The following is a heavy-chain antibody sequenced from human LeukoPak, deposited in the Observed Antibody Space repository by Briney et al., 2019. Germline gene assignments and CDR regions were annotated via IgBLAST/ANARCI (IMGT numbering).Heavy chain of an antibody. CDR3: ARDNYYGSGSPNWFDP. CDR2: INPNTGGT. V-gene: IGHV1-2*02. CDR1: GYTFTGYY. Sequence: ASVKVSCKASGYTFTGYYMHWVRQAPGQGLEWMGWINPNTGGTNYAQKFQGRVTMTRDTSISTAYMELSSLRSEDTAVYYCARDNYYGSGSPNWFDPWGQGTLVTVSS. D-gene: IGHD3-10*01. J-gene: IGHJ5*02.